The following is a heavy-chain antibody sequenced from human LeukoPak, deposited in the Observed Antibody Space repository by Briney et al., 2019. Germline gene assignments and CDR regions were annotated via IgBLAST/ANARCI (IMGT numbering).Heavy chain of an antibody. J-gene: IGHJ4*02. CDR2: ISSSSSYI. Sequence: GGSLRLSCAASGFTFSSYSMNWVRQAPGKGLEWVSSISSSSSYIYYADSVKGRFTISRDNAKNTLYLQMNSLRAEDTAVYYCARVGWFGELSLDYWGQGTLVTVSS. CDR1: GFTFSSYS. V-gene: IGHV3-21*01. D-gene: IGHD3-10*01. CDR3: ARVGWFGELSLDY.